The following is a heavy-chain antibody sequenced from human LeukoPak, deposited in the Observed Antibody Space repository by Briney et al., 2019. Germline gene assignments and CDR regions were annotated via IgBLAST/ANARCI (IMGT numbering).Heavy chain of an antibody. J-gene: IGHJ4*02. CDR2: IRQDGSNK. Sequence: PGGSLRLSCAASGFSFSTYVMQWVRQAPGKGLEWVAFIRQDGSNKGYADSVKGRFTISRDNSKNTLYLQMNSLRAEDTAVYYCAKALPKYSVTEYYFDYWGQGTLVTVSS. CDR3: AKALPKYSVTEYYFDY. CDR1: GFSFSTYV. D-gene: IGHD1-20*01. V-gene: IGHV3-30*02.